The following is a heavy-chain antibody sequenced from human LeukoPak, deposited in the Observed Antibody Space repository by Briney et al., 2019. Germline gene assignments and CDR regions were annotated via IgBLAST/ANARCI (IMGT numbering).Heavy chain of an antibody. V-gene: IGHV3-21*01. Sequence: GGSLRLSCAASGFTFSSYSMSWVRQAPGKGLEWVSSISSSSSYIYYADSVKGRFTISRDNAKNSLYLQMNSLRAEDTAVYYCARDVGYYDSMERYYFDYWGQGTLVTVSS. CDR1: GFTFSSYS. CDR2: ISSSSSYI. J-gene: IGHJ4*02. D-gene: IGHD3-22*01. CDR3: ARDVGYYDSMERYYFDY.